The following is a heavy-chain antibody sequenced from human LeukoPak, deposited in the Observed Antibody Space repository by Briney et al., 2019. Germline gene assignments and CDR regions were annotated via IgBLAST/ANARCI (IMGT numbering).Heavy chain of an antibody. V-gene: IGHV4-61*02. CDR1: GASISSGSHH. CDR2: IYTSGST. CDR3: ARDKGGFLYFGEYDP. J-gene: IGHJ5*02. D-gene: IGHD3-10*01. Sequence: SETLSLTCTVSGASISSGSHHWSWIRQPAGKGLEWIGRIYTSGSTNYNPSLKSRVSISVDMSKNQFSLKLSSVTAADTAVYCCARDKGGFLYFGEYDPWGQGTLVTVSS.